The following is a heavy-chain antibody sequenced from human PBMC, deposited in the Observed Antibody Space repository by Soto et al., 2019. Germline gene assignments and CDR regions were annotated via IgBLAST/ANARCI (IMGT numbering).Heavy chain of an antibody. CDR2: IYYSGST. CDR3: ARRRGRYCDGDCYSGSFDY. J-gene: IGHJ4*02. Sequence: QLHLQESGPGLVKPSETVSLTCTVSGGSISSRTYYWGWSRQPPGKGLEWIGSIYYSGSTNYNPSLKSRVTISVDTSNNQFSLNLTSVTAADTAVYYCARRRGRYCDGDCYSGSFDYCGQGALVTVSS. CDR1: GGSISSRTYY. D-gene: IGHD2-21*02. V-gene: IGHV4-39*01.